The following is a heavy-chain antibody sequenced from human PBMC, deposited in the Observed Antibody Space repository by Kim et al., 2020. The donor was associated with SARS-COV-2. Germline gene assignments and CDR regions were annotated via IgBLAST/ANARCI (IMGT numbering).Heavy chain of an antibody. J-gene: IGHJ4*02. Sequence: TYYNPSLKSRVTISVDTSNSQFSRKLSAVTAADTAVYYCARDLATVSDYWGQGTLVTVSS. D-gene: IGHD4-17*01. CDR3: ARDLATVSDY. CDR2: T. V-gene: IGHV4-39*07.